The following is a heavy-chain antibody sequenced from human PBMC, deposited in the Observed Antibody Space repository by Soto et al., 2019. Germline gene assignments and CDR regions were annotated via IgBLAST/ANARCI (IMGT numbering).Heavy chain of an antibody. J-gene: IGHJ5*02. D-gene: IGHD6-19*01. CDR3: ARDPYSSGWYPSWFDP. Sequence: GGSLRLSCAASGFTFDDYGMSWVRQAPGKGLEWVSGINWNGGSTGYADSVKGRFTISRDNAKNSLYLQMNSLRAEDTALYHCARDPYSSGWYPSWFDPWGQGTLVTVSS. CDR1: GFTFDDYG. CDR2: INWNGGST. V-gene: IGHV3-20*01.